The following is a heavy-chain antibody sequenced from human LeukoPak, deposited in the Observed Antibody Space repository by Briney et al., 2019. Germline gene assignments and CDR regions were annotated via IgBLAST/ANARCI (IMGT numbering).Heavy chain of an antibody. CDR3: ARRPLGMDSSPDY. D-gene: IGHD2-2*01. V-gene: IGHV5-51*01. Sequence: GEPLQISCKGSGSSFTSYWIGWVRQLPGKGLEWMGIIYPGDSDTRYSPSFQGQVTISADKSISTSYLQWSSLKASDTAMYYCARRPLGMDSSPDYWGQGTLVTVSS. CDR2: IYPGDSDT. CDR1: GSSFTSYW. J-gene: IGHJ4*02.